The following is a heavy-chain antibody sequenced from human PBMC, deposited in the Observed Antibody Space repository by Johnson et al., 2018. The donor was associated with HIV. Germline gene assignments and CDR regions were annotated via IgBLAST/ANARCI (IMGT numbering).Heavy chain of an antibody. CDR2: IYSGGST. J-gene: IGHJ3*02. CDR3: ARANTGRGAFDI. Sequence: DVQVVESGGGLVQPGGSLRLSCAASGFTVSSNYMSWVRQAPGKGLEWVSVIYSGGSTYYADSVKGRFTIPRDNSKNTLYLQMNSLRAEDTAVYYCARANTGRGAFDIWGQGTMVTVSS. CDR1: GFTVSSNY. V-gene: IGHV3-66*01. D-gene: IGHD1-14*01.